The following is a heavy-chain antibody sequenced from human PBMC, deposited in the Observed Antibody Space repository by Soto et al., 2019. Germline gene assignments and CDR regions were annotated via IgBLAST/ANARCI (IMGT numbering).Heavy chain of an antibody. CDR3: AKERYGQLYLEDYGTDV. J-gene: IGHJ6*02. V-gene: IGHV3-30*18. D-gene: IGHD3-16*01. Sequence: AGGSLRLSCAASGFTFSSYGMHWVRQAPGKGLEWVAVISYDGSNKYYAGSVKGRFTISRDNFKNTLYLQMNSLRAEDTAVYYCAKERYGQLYLEDYGTDVWGQGTTVTVSS. CDR1: GFTFSSYG. CDR2: ISYDGSNK.